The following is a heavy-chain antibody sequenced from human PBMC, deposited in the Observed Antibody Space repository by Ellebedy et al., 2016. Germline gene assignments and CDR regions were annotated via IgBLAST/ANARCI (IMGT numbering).Heavy chain of an antibody. V-gene: IGHV3-21*01. CDR1: GFTFSNYF. Sequence: GGSLRLXXATSGFTFSNYFMTWIRQAPGKGLEWVSSISSSGSNIYYADSVKGRFTISRDNAKNSLYLQMNSLRAEDTAVYYCVRGVGGTSLNWFDPWGQGTLVTVSS. CDR3: VRGVGGTSLNWFDP. CDR2: ISSSGSNI. D-gene: IGHD3-16*01. J-gene: IGHJ5*02.